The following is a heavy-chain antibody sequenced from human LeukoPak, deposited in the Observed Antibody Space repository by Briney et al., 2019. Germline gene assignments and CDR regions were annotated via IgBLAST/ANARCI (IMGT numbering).Heavy chain of an antibody. CDR2: ITSDGSTT. CDR3: AGDYIWGQLF. D-gene: IGHD3-16*01. Sequence: PGGSLRLSCVGSGFSLSDYWMHWVRQTPGKGLMWVSRITSDGSTTWYADSVKGRFTVSRDNAKNTLFLEMNSLRDEDTAVYYCAGDYIWGQLFWGQGTLVTVSS. CDR1: GFSLSDYW. V-gene: IGHV3-74*01. J-gene: IGHJ4*01.